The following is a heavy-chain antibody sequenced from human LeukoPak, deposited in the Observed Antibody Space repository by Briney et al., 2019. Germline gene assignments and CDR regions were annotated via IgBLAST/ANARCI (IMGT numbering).Heavy chain of an antibody. CDR1: GFIFNKYA. CDR2: ISSNGGST. D-gene: IGHD3-22*01. Sequence: GGSLRLSCSASGFIFNKYAMYWVRQAPGKGLEYVSAISSNGGSTYYADSVKGRFTISRDNSKNTLYLQMSSLRAEDTAVFYCVKRGNDYYDISGNFDFDFWGQGTLVTVSS. CDR3: VKRGNDYYDISGNFDFDF. J-gene: IGHJ4*02. V-gene: IGHV3-64D*06.